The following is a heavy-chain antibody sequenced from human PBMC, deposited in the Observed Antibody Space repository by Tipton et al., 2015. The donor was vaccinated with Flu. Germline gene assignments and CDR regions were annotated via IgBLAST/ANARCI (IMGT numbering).Heavy chain of an antibody. CDR3: ARYTSSWDPPRD. Sequence: LSLTCTVSGGSTSSDSYYWSWIRQPAGKGLEWIGRIYTSGSTNYNPSLKSRVTISLDTSKNQFSLKLSSVTAADTAVYYCARYTSSWDPPRDWGQGTLVTVSS. CDR1: GGSTSSDSYY. CDR2: IYTSGST. V-gene: IGHV4-61*02. D-gene: IGHD6-13*01. J-gene: IGHJ1*01.